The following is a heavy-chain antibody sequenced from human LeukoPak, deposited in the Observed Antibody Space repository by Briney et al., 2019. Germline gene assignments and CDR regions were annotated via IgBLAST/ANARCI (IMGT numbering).Heavy chain of an antibody. CDR3: ARDSPYSGYDYYYYYMDA. J-gene: IGHJ6*03. D-gene: IGHD5-12*01. CDR1: GGSISSYY. CDR2: IYTSGST. Sequence: PSETLSLTCTVSGGSISSYYWSWIRQPAGKGLEWIGRIYTSGSTNYNPSLKSRVTMSVDTSKNQFSLKLSSVTAADTAVYYCARDSPYSGYDYYYYYMDAWGKGTTVTVSS. V-gene: IGHV4-4*07.